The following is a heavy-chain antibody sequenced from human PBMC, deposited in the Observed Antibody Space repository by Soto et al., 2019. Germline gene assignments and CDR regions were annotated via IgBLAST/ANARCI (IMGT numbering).Heavy chain of an antibody. Sequence: SGKVSCKASGGTFSSYAISWVRQAPGQGLEWMGGIIPIFGTANYAQKFQGRVTITADESTSTAYMELSSLRSEDTAVYYCARDPTPSIVVVPAAIEYGMDVWGQGTTVTVSS. CDR2: IIPIFGTA. V-gene: IGHV1-69*13. D-gene: IGHD2-2*01. J-gene: IGHJ6*02. CDR1: GGTFSSYA. CDR3: ARDPTPSIVVVPAAIEYGMDV.